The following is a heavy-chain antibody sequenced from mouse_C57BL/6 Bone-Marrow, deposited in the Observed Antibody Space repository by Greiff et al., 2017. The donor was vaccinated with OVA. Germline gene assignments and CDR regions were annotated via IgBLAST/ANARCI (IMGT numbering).Heavy chain of an antibody. CDR2: ISSGGDYI. J-gene: IGHJ4*01. V-gene: IGHV5-9-1*02. CDR3: TRDLGSNYERGYYAMDY. D-gene: IGHD2-5*01. Sequence: EVKLMESGEGLVKPGGSLKLSCAASGFTFSSYAMSWVRQTPEKRLEWVAYISSGGDYIYYADTVKGRFTISRDNARNTLYLQMSRLKSEDTAMYYCTRDLGSNYERGYYAMDYWGQGTSVTVSS. CDR1: GFTFSSYA.